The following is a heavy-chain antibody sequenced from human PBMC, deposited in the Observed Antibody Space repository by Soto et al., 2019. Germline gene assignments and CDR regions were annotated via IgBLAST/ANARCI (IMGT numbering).Heavy chain of an antibody. D-gene: IGHD6-25*01. CDR2: INAGNGNT. J-gene: IGHJ6*02. V-gene: IGHV1-3*01. CDR1: GYTFTSYY. Sequence: ASVKVSCKASGYTFTSYYMHWVRQAPGQRLEWMGRINAGNGNTKYSQKFQGRVTITRDNSKNTLYLQMNSLRAEDTAVYYCARDRLNYYYYYGMDVWGQGTTVTVSS. CDR3: ARDRLNYYYYYGMDV.